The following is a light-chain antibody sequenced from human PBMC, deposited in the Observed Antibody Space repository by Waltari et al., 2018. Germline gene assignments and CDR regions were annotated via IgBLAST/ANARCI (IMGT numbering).Light chain of an antibody. CDR3: QQYGSSPRIT. Sequence: ELVLTQSPVTLSLSPGERATLSCRARQSVSSSYLAWYQQKPGQSPRLLIYGASSRATGIPDRFSGSGSGTDFTLTISRLEPEDFAVYYCQQYGSSPRITFGGGTKVEIK. V-gene: IGKV3-20*01. CDR1: QSVSSSY. J-gene: IGKJ4*01. CDR2: GAS.